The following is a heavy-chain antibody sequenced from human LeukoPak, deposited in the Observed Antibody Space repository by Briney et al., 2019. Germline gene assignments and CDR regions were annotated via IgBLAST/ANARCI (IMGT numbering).Heavy chain of an antibody. D-gene: IGHD2-2*01. Sequence: ASVKVSCKASGYTFTSYDINWVRQATGQGLEWMGWMNPNSGNTGYAQKFQGRVTMTRNTSTSTAYMELSSLRSEDTAVYYCARGGGYCSSTSCYRLGAFDIWGQGTMVTVSS. CDR1: GYTFTSYD. CDR3: ARGGGYCSSTSCYRLGAFDI. V-gene: IGHV1-8*01. J-gene: IGHJ3*02. CDR2: MNPNSGNT.